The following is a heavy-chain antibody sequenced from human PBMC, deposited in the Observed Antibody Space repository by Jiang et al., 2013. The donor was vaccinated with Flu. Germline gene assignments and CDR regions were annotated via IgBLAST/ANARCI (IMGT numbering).Heavy chain of an antibody. V-gene: IGHV3-48*01. CDR3: ARGASATASFYYGMDV. CDR1: GFSFSYYS. Sequence: QLVESGGGLVQPGGSLRLSCAASGFSFSYYSMNWVRQAPGKGLEWVSYITSSTSTIYYADSVKGRFTVSRDNAKNSLYLQMNSLRAEDTAVYYCARGASATASFYYGMDVWGQGITVTVSS. CDR2: ITSSTSTI. J-gene: IGHJ6*02.